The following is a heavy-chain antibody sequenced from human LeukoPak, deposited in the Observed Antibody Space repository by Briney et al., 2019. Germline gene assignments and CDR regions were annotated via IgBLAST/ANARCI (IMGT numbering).Heavy chain of an antibody. D-gene: IGHD2-8*01. CDR2: MNPNSGNT. V-gene: IGHV1-8*03. J-gene: IGHJ5*02. CDR3: ARERRRMGHWFDP. CDR1: GYTFTSYD. Sequence: ASVKVSCKASGYTFTSYDINWVRQAPGQGLEWMGWMNPNSGNTGYAQKFQGRVTITRNTSISTAYMELSSQRSEDTAVYYCARERRRMGHWFDPWGQGTLVTVSS.